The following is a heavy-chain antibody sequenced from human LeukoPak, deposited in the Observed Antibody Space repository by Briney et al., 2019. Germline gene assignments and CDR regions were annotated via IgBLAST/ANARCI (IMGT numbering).Heavy chain of an antibody. Sequence: GGSLRLSCAASGFTFSSYAMRWVRQAPGKGLEWVAVISYDGSNKYYADSVKGRFTISRDNSKNTLYLQMNSLRAEDTAVYYCAKDFPGVVVITGGGDYWGQGTLVTVSS. D-gene: IGHD3-22*01. CDR1: GFTFSSYA. CDR3: AKDFPGVVVITGGGDY. J-gene: IGHJ4*02. V-gene: IGHV3-30*04. CDR2: ISYDGSNK.